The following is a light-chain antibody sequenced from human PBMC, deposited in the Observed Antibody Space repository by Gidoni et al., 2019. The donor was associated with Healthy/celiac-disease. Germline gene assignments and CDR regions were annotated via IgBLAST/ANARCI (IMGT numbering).Light chain of an antibody. CDR3: QKYNSAPLT. CDR1: QGISIY. J-gene: IGKJ4*01. V-gene: IGKV1-27*01. CDR2: AAS. Sequence: DIQMTQSPSSLSASVGDRVTITCRASQGISIYLAWYQQKPGKVPKLLIYAASTLQSGVPSRFSGSGSGTDFTLTVSSLQPADVATYYCQKYNSAPLTFGGGTKVEIK.